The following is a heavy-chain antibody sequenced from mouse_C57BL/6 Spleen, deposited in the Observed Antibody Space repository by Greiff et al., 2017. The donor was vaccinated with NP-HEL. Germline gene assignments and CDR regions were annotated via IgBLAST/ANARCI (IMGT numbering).Heavy chain of an antibody. CDR1: GFSFNTYA. CDR3: VRPLYDGYYAMDY. D-gene: IGHD2-3*01. CDR2: IRSKSNNYAT. J-gene: IGHJ4*01. V-gene: IGHV10-1*01. Sequence: EVMLVESGGGLVQPKGSLKLSCAASGFSFNTYAMNWVRQAPGKGLEWVARIRSKSNNYATYYADSVKDRFTISRDDSESMLYLQMNNLKTEDTAMYYCVRPLYDGYYAMDYWGQGTSVTVSS.